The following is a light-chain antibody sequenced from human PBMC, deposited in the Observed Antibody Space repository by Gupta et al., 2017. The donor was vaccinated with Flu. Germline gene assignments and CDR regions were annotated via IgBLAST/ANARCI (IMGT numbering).Light chain of an antibody. Sequence: DIKLTQSSSTLTASLVDRVTITCRASQSISSWLAWYQQKPGKAPKLLIYKASSLESGVPSRFSGSGSGTEFTLTISSLQPDDFATYYCQQYNSYSPRYTFGQGTKLEIK. CDR1: QSISSW. CDR2: KAS. CDR3: QQYNSYSPRYT. V-gene: IGKV1-5*03. J-gene: IGKJ2*01.